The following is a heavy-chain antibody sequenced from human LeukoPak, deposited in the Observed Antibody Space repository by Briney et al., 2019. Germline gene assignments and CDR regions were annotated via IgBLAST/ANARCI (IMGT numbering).Heavy chain of an antibody. V-gene: IGHV3-9*01. CDR3: AKDMVEAVAGTGGAFDI. D-gene: IGHD6-19*01. CDR1: GFTFDDYA. Sequence: GRSLRLSCAASGFTFDDYAMHWVRQAPGKGLEWVSGISWNSGSIGYADSVKGRFTISRDNAKNSLYLQMNSLRAEDTALYYCAKDMVEAVAGTGGAFDIWGQGTMVTVSS. J-gene: IGHJ3*02. CDR2: ISWNSGSI.